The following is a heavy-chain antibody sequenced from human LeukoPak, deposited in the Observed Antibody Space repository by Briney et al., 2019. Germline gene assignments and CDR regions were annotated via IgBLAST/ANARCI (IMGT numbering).Heavy chain of an antibody. D-gene: IGHD3-10*01. J-gene: IGHJ3*02. CDR3: ARSYGFGRGPPGDAFDN. CDR2: ILSDGRTT. Sequence: PGGPLRLSCTVSGIAFNQYSEHWVRQAPGKGVVGVAFILSDGRTTYYEDSVKGRFSISRDNAKNSLYMQMESQQVDGTAVDYGARSYGFGRGPPGDAFDNWGPGTWVIVSS. CDR1: GIAFNQYS. V-gene: IGHV3-33*08.